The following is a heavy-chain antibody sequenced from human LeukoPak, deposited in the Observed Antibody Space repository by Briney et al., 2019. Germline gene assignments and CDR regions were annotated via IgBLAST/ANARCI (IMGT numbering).Heavy chain of an antibody. CDR3: ARRTYYYYYYMDV. V-gene: IGHV4-34*01. J-gene: IGHJ6*03. Sequence: PSETLSLTCAVYGGSFSGYYWSWIRQPPGKGLEWNGEINHSGSTNYNPSLKSRVTISVDTSKKQFSLKLTSVTAADTAVYYCARRTYYYYYYMDVWGKGTTVTVSS. CDR2: INHSGST. CDR1: GGSFSGYY.